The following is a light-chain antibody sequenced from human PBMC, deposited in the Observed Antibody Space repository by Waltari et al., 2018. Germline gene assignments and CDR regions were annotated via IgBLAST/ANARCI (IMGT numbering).Light chain of an antibody. V-gene: IGKV2-29*02. CDR3: MQALQNPRT. CDR2: RVS. Sequence: DIVMPQTPLSLPVTPREPAAISCRSTQSLLHSNGNTYLYWYLQKPGQPPRLIIYRVSNRFSGVPDRFSGSGSGTDFTLKISRVEAEDVGVYYCMQALQNPRTFGQGTKVEIK. J-gene: IGKJ1*01. CDR1: QSLLHSNGNTY.